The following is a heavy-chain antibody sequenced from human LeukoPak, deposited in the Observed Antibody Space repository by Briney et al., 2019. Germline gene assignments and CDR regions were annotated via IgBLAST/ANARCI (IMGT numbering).Heavy chain of an antibody. Sequence: PGGSLRLSCAASGFTFSSYWMSWVRQAPGKGLEWVANINQDGSEKYYVDSVKGRFTISRDNSKNTLYLQMNSLRAEDTAVYYCAKLGPYSSGWYSPYYFDYWGQGTLVTVSS. V-gene: IGHV3-7*03. CDR2: INQDGSEK. CDR3: AKLGPYSSGWYSPYYFDY. CDR1: GFTFSSYW. D-gene: IGHD6-19*01. J-gene: IGHJ4*02.